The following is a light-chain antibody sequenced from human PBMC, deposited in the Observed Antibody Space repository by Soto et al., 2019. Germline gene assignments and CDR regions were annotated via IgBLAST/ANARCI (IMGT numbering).Light chain of an antibody. CDR2: EVS. J-gene: IGLJ1*01. V-gene: IGLV2-14*01. CDR1: TSDVGGYDY. CDR3: QSYDNSLGVCYV. Sequence: QSVLTQPASVSGSPGQSITISCTGTTSDVGGYDYVSWYQQHPGQAPKLLIYEVSNRPSGVPDRFSGSKSGTSASLAITGLQAEDEADYYCQSYDNSLGVCYVFGTGTKVTVL.